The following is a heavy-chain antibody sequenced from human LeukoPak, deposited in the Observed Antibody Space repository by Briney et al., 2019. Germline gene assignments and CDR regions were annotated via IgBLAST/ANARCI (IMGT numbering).Heavy chain of an antibody. Sequence: GGSLRLSCAASGFTFSSYSMNWVCQAPGKGLEWVSSISSSSSYIYYADSVKGRFTISRDNAKNSLYLQMNSLRAEDTAVYYCARDLYYDILTGYFDYWGQGTLVTVSS. CDR1: GFTFSSYS. CDR3: ARDLYYDILTGYFDY. D-gene: IGHD3-9*01. V-gene: IGHV3-21*01. CDR2: ISSSSSYI. J-gene: IGHJ4*02.